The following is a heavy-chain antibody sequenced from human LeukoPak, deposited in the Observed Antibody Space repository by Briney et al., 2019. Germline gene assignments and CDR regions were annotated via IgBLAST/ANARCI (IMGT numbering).Heavy chain of an antibody. CDR3: ARAFCSSTSCYSGDRYFDY. CDR1: GFTFTTFG. CDR2: ISPDGNIE. V-gene: IGHV3-33*05. D-gene: IGHD2-2*02. J-gene: IGHJ4*02. Sequence: GGSLRLSCAASGFTFTTFGIHWVRQAPGKGLEWVAAISPDGNIEYYTDSVKGRFTISRDNAKNTLYLQMNSLRAEDTAVYYCARAFCSSTSCYSGDRYFDYWGQGTLVTVSS.